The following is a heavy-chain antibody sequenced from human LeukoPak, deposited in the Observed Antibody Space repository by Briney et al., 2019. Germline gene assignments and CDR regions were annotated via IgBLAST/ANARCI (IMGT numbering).Heavy chain of an antibody. J-gene: IGHJ5*02. V-gene: IGHV4-34*01. CDR2: INHSGST. CDR1: GGSFSGYY. D-gene: IGHD3-3*01. Sequence: SSETLSLTCAVYGGSFSGYYWSWIRQPPGKGPEWIGEINHSGSTNYNPSLKSRVTISVDTSKNQFSLKLSSVTAADTAVYYCARKREWFPRAPAYNWFDPWGQGTLVTVSS. CDR3: ARKREWFPRAPAYNWFDP.